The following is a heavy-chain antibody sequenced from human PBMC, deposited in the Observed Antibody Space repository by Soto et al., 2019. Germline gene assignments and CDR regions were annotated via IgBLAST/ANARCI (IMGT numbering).Heavy chain of an antibody. CDR1: GGTFSSYA. CDR2: IIPIFGTA. J-gene: IGHJ4*02. CDR3: ARESNGDYVVGYFDY. D-gene: IGHD1-26*01. V-gene: IGHV1-69*13. Sequence: SVKVSCKASGGTFSSYAISWVRQAPGQGLEWMGGIIPIFGTANYAQKFQGRVTITADESTSTAYMELSSLRSEDTAVYYCARESNGDYVVGYFDYWGQGTLVTVSS.